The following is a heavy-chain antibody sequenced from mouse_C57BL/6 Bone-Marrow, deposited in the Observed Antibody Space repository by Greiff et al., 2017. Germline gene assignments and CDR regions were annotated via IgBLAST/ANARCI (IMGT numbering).Heavy chain of an antibody. CDR2: INPNNGGT. CDR3: AREVYDGYYGWLAY. D-gene: IGHD2-3*01. Sequence: VQLQQSGPELVKPGASVKIPCKASGYTFTDYNMDWVKQSHGKSLEWIGDINPNNGGTIYNQKFKGKATLTVDKSSSTAYMELRSLTSEDTAVYYCAREVYDGYYGWLAYWGQGTLVTVSA. CDR1: GYTFTDYN. V-gene: IGHV1-18*01. J-gene: IGHJ3*01.